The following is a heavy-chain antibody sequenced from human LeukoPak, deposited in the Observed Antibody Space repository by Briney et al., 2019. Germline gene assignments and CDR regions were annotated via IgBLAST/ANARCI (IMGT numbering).Heavy chain of an antibody. Sequence: GGSLRLSCAASGFTFNSYAMSWVRQAPGKGLEWVSAISGSGGSTYYADSVKGRFTISRDNSKNTLYLQMNSLRAEDTAVYYCAKDGYDYYYYYMDVWGKGTTVTVSS. CDR3: AKDGYDYYYYYMDV. J-gene: IGHJ6*03. CDR2: ISGSGGST. D-gene: IGHD1-1*01. CDR1: GFTFNSYA. V-gene: IGHV3-23*01.